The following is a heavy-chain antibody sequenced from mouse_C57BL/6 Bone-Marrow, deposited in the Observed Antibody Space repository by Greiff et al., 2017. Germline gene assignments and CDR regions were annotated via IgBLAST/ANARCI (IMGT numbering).Heavy chain of an antibody. D-gene: IGHD2-3*01. CDR1: GYTFTTYP. CDR2: FHPYNDDT. CDR3: ARGGDGYPAWFAY. J-gene: IGHJ3*01. V-gene: IGHV1-47*01. Sequence: VHLVESGAELVKPGASVKMSCKASGYTFTTYPIEWMKQNHGKSLEWIGNFHPYNDDTKYNEKFKGKATLTVEKSSSTVYLELSRLTSDDSAVYYCARGGDGYPAWFAYWGQGTLVTVSA.